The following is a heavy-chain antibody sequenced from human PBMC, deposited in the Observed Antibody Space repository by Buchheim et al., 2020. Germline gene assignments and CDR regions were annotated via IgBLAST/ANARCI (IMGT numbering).Heavy chain of an antibody. CDR1: GGSISSYY. J-gene: IGHJ4*02. Sequence: QVQLQESGPGLVKPSETLSLTCTVSGGSISSYYWSWIRQPPGKGLEWIGYIYYSGSTNYNPSLKSRVTISVDTSKNQFSLKLSSVTAADTAVYYCARTGNWAVVTPYFDYWGQGTL. CDR2: IYYSGST. V-gene: IGHV4-59*01. D-gene: IGHD4-23*01. CDR3: ARTGNWAVVTPYFDY.